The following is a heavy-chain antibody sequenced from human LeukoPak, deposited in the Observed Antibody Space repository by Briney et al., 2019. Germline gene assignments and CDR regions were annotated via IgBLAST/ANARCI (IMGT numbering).Heavy chain of an antibody. CDR1: GFTFSNYG. V-gene: IGHV3-30*18. D-gene: IGHD6-19*01. J-gene: IGHJ4*02. CDR3: AKGAHTSGWTYFDY. CDR2: ISYDGSNE. Sequence: GGSLRLSCTASGFTFSNYGMHRVRQAPGKGLEWVAVISYDGSNEYYADSVKGRFTISRDNSKNTLYLQMNSLRAEDTAVYYCAKGAHTSGWTYFDYWGQGTLVTVSS.